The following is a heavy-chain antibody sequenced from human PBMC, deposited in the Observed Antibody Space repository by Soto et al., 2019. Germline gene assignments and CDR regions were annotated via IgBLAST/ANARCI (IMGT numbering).Heavy chain of an antibody. CDR2: IYYSGST. Sequence: QVQLQESGPGLVKPSQTLSLTCTVSGGSISNNDYYWGWIRQPPGKGLEWIGYIYYSGSTYYNPXXXSRLTXXXXXXXXXXXLXXXXXXXXXXXXYYCASQXXXXXXXXWG. J-gene: IGHJ1*01. D-gene: IGHD2-21*01. CDR3: ASQXXXXXXXX. CDR1: GGSISNNDYY. V-gene: IGHV4-30-4*01.